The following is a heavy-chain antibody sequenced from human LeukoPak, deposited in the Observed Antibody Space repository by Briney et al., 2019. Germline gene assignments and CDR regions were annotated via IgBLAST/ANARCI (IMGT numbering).Heavy chain of an antibody. Sequence: ASVKLSCNPSGYTFVGYYLNWWREAPRQGLGWMAWIDPYTGNTHYAQKFQGRITVTRDTSVSTTYMELSWLTSDDTARYYCAREYSASEHWGQGTLVTVSS. CDR2: IDPYTGNT. CDR1: GYTFVGYY. CDR3: AREYSASEH. J-gene: IGHJ4*02. D-gene: IGHD5-12*01. V-gene: IGHV1-2*02.